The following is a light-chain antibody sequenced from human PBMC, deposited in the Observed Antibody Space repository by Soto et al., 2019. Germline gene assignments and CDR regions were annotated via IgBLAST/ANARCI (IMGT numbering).Light chain of an antibody. J-gene: IGKJ5*01. Sequence: ETVMTQSPGTLSVSLGERATLSCRASQSVSIHLAWYQQKPGQAPRLLIYDTSTRATGIPARFSGSGSGTEFTLAISSLQSEDFAVYYCQKYSNWPPITFGQGKRLEI. CDR2: DTS. V-gene: IGKV3-15*01. CDR3: QKYSNWPPIT. CDR1: QSVSIH.